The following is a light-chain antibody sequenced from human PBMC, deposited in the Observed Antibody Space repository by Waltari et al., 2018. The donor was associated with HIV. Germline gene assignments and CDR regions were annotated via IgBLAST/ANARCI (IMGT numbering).Light chain of an antibody. CDR1: QSISTW. CDR2: KAS. CDR3: QQYNRPWT. J-gene: IGKJ1*01. Sequence: DIQMTQSPSTLSASVGDRVTITCRARQSISTWLAWYQQKPGKAPKLLIYKASTLESGVPSRFSGSGSGTEFTLTLSSLQPDEFATYYCQQYNRPWTCGQGTKVEIK. V-gene: IGKV1-5*03.